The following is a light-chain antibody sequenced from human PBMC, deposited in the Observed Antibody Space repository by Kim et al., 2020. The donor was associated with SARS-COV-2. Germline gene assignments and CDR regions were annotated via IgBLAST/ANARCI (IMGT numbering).Light chain of an antibody. CDR2: GAS. J-gene: IGKJ5*01. CDR1: QDIRND. Sequence: ASVGDRVTSTCLASQDIRNDLGWYQQNPGRAPKRLIYGASSLQSGVPSRFSGSGSGTEFTLTISSLQPEDFATYFCLQHNTYPITFGQGTRLEIK. V-gene: IGKV1-17*01. CDR3: LQHNTYPIT.